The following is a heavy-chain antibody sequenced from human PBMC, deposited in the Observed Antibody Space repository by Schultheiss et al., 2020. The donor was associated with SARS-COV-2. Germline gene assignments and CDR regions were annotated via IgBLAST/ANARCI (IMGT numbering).Heavy chain of an antibody. CDR3: ARDGSQYYYYGMDV. Sequence: SETLSLTCTVSGGSITNYYWSWIRQPPGKGLEWIGYVYSSGSTKYNPSLKSRVTISVDKSKKQFSLKVSSVTAADTAVYYCARDGSQYYYYGMDVWGQGTTVTVSS. V-gene: IGHV4-59*01. D-gene: IGHD2-2*03. CDR1: GGSITNYY. J-gene: IGHJ6*02. CDR2: VYSSGST.